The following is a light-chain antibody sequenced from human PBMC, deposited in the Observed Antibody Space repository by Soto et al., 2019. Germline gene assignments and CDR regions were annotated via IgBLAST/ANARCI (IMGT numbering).Light chain of an antibody. J-gene: IGLJ2*01. CDR2: DND. CDR3: GTGDTRRSAFVL. V-gene: IGLV1-51*01. Sequence: QSVLTQPPSVSAAPGQEVTISCSGGTSNMGNNYVSWYQQFPGAAPKHLIDDNDKRPSGIPDRISGAKSGTSATLGITGRQTGDEADQYSGTGDTRRSAFVLVGGGTKRTGL. CDR1: TSNMGNNY.